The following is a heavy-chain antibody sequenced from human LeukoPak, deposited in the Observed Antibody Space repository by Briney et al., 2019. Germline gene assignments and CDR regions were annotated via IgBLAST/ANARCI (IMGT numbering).Heavy chain of an antibody. Sequence: GGSLRLSCAASGLTFSNYWMHWVRQAPGKGLVWVSRINSDGSSTSYADSVKGRFTISRDNAKNTLYLQMNSLRAEDTAVYYCARDSPGYGAYDLGWGQGTLVTVSS. J-gene: IGHJ4*02. CDR1: GLTFSNYW. CDR2: INSDGSST. V-gene: IGHV3-74*01. D-gene: IGHD5-12*01. CDR3: ARDSPGYGAYDLG.